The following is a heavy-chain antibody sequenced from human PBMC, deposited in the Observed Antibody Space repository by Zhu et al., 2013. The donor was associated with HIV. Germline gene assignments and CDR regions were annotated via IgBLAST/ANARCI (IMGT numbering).Heavy chain of an antibody. V-gene: IGHV1-2*02. D-gene: IGHD6-13*01. Sequence: QVQLVQSGAEVKKPGASVKVSCKASGYTFSSLYLHWVRQAPGQGLEWMGWINPNSGGTNYAQKFQGRVTMTRDTSISTAYMELSRLKSDDTAVYYCAREGGAAAGFFDYWGQGTLVTVSS. CDR1: GYTFSSLY. CDR2: INPNSGGT. J-gene: IGHJ4*02. CDR3: AREGGAAAGFFDY.